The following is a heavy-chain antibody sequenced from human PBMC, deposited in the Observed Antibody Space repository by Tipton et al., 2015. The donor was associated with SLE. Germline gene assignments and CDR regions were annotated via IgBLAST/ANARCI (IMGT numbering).Heavy chain of an antibody. V-gene: IGHV4-4*07. CDR3: ARHVPCGGDCFNWFDP. Sequence: TLSLTCTVSGGSISSYYWSWIRQPAGKGLEWIGRIYTSGSTNYNPSLKSRVTISVDTSKNQFSLKLSSVTAADTAVYYCARHVPCGGDCFNWFDPWGQGTLVTVSS. J-gene: IGHJ5*02. D-gene: IGHD2-21*01. CDR1: GGSISSYY. CDR2: IYTSGST.